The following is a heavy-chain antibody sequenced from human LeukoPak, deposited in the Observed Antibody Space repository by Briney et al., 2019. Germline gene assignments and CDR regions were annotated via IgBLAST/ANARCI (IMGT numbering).Heavy chain of an antibody. V-gene: IGHV1-2*02. D-gene: IGHD6-19*01. CDR3: ARDGSGSGWYFFDY. CDR2: MNPNSGAT. J-gene: IGHJ4*02. CDR1: GYTFSGYY. Sequence: ASVKVSCKTSGYTFSGYYMHWVRPAPGQGLAWMGLMNPNSGATNYEQKFQGRVSLTRDMSISTAYLELTSVTSDDTAVYYCARDGSGSGWYFFDYWGQGTLVTVSS.